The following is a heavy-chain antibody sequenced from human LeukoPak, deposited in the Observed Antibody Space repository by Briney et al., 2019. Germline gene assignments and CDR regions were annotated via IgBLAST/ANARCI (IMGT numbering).Heavy chain of an antibody. J-gene: IGHJ3*02. CDR3: ARDVWFGETDAFDI. CDR2: IYSGGST. Sequence: PGGSLRLSCAASGFTVSSNYMSWVRQAPGKGLEWVSVIYSGGSTYYADSVKGRFTISRDNSKNTLYLQMNSLRAEDTVVYYCARDVWFGETDAFDIWGQGTMVTVSS. V-gene: IGHV3-53*01. CDR1: GFTVSSNY. D-gene: IGHD3-10*01.